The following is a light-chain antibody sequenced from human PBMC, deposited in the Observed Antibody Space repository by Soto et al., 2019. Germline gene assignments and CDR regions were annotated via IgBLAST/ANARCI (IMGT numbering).Light chain of an antibody. V-gene: IGLV2-8*01. CDR1: SSDVGGYNY. CDR2: EVS. CDR3: SSYAGSNNLGV. J-gene: IGLJ2*01. Sequence: QSVLTQPPSASGSPGQSVTISCTGTSSDVGGYNYVSWYQQHPGKAPKLMIYEVSKRRSGVPDRFSGSKSGNTASLTVSGLQAEDEADYYCSSYAGSNNLGVFGGGTKVTVL.